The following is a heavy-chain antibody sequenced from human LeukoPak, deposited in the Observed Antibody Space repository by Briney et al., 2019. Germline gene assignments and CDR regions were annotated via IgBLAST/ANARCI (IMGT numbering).Heavy chain of an antibody. J-gene: IGHJ4*02. Sequence: GGSLRLSCAASAFTFSSYSMNWVRQAPGKGLEWVSSISSSGSYIYYADSVKGRFTISRDNAKNSLYLQMNSLRAEDTAVYYCARDPNVVIVSASCFDYWGQGTLVTVSS. D-gene: IGHD2-15*01. CDR3: ARDPNVVIVSASCFDY. CDR2: ISSSGSYI. CDR1: AFTFSSYS. V-gene: IGHV3-21*01.